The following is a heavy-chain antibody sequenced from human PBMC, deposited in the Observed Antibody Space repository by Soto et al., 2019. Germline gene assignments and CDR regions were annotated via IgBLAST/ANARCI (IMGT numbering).Heavy chain of an antibody. CDR1: GFTYGSYA. V-gene: IGHV3-23*01. D-gene: IGHD3-16*01. J-gene: IGHJ4*02. Sequence: EVQLLESGGGLVQPGGSLSLSCAASGFTYGSYAMSWVRQAPGKGLEWVSGINSGGKIAYHADSVKGRFVICRDNSKNTLSLEMNSLRADDTGLYYCAITAGRFGGLFVATSDYWGQGTLDTV. CDR3: AITAGRFGGLFVATSDY. CDR2: INSGGKIA.